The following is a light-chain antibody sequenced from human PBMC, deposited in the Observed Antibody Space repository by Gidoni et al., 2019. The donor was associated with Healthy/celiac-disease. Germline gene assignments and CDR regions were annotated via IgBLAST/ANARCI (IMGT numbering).Light chain of an antibody. CDR1: KSISSW. V-gene: IGKV1-5*01. CDR2: DAS. Sequence: DIQMTQSPSTLSASVGDRVTITCRASKSISSWLAWYQQKPGKGPKLLIYDASSLESGVPSRFSGSGSGTEFTLTISSLQPDDFATYYCQQYNSYSSWTFGQGTKVEIK. CDR3: QQYNSYSSWT. J-gene: IGKJ1*01.